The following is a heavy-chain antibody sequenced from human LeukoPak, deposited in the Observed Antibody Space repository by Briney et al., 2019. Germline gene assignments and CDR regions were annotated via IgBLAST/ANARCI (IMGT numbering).Heavy chain of an antibody. Sequence: GGSLRLSCAASGFTFSSYGMHWVRQAPGKGLEWVAFIQYDGNNKYYADSVKGRFTISRDNSKNTLYLQMNSLRAEDTAVYYCAKPQVPAANWPPLDYWGQGTLVTVSS. CDR1: GFTFSSYG. CDR3: AKPQVPAANWPPLDY. J-gene: IGHJ4*02. V-gene: IGHV3-30*02. CDR2: IQYDGNNK. D-gene: IGHD2-2*01.